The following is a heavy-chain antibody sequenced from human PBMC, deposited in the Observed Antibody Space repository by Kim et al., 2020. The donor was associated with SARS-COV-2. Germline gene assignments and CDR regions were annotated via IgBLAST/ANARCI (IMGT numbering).Heavy chain of an antibody. D-gene: IGHD3-10*01. V-gene: IGHV3-15*01. J-gene: IGHJ4*02. Sequence: VKRIFTITREDSKNTLYLQMNSLKTEDTAVYYCSTGITRVRGIIDGYFDYWGQGTLVTVSS. CDR3: STGITRVRGIIDGYFDY.